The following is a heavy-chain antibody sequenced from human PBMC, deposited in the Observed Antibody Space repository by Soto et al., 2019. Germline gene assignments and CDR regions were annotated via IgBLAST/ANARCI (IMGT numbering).Heavy chain of an antibody. J-gene: IGHJ4*02. D-gene: IGHD3-16*02. V-gene: IGHV3-23*01. Sequence: XESLRLSCAASGFTFSSYAMSGVRQAPGKGLEWVSAISGSGGSTYYADSVKGRFTISRDNSKNTLYLQMNSLRAEDTAVCYCAKDGKLDYDYVWGSYRSGYWGQGTLVTVSS. CDR2: ISGSGGST. CDR3: AKDGKLDYDYVWGSYRSGY. CDR1: GFTFSSYA.